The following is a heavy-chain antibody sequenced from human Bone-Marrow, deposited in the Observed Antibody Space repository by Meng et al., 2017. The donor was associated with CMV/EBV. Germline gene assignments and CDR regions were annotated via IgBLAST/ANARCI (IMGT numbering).Heavy chain of an antibody. J-gene: IGHJ6*02. CDR3: ARVRAYCSSTSCYGYYGMDV. V-gene: IGHV1-18*01. CDR1: GYTFTSYG. D-gene: IGHD2-2*01. Sequence: ASVKVSCKASGYTFTSYGISWVRQAPGQGLEWMGWISAYNGNTNYAQKLQGRVTMTTDTSTSTAYMELRSLRSDDTAVYYCARVRAYCSSTSCYGYYGMDVWGQGNTVTVSS. CDR2: ISAYNGNT.